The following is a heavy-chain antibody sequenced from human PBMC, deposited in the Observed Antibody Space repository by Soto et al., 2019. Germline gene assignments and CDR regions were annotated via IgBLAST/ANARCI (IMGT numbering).Heavy chain of an antibody. V-gene: IGHV1-46*01. CDR2: INPTSGST. J-gene: IGHJ4*02. CDR3: AKDGIQLWPRYYFDF. D-gene: IGHD5-18*01. CDR1: GYSFTNYS. Sequence: ASVKVSCKASGYSFTNYSMHWVRQVPGQGPEWMGKINPTSGSTSYAQKFKDKVTMTRDMSSNTLYIQLSSLTSEDTAVYYCAKDGIQLWPRYYFDFWGQGTLVTVS.